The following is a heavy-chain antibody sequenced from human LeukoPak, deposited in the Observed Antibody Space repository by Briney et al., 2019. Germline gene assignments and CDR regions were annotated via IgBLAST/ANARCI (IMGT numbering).Heavy chain of an antibody. J-gene: IGHJ5*02. CDR1: GFTFSSYG. CDR3: AKGGSSSWYWFDP. Sequence: GGSLRLSCAASGFTFSSYGMHWVRQAPGKGLERVAFIRYDGSNKYYADSVKGRFTISRDNSKNTLYLQMNSLRAEDTAVYYCAKGGSSSWYWFDPWGQGTLVTVSS. CDR2: IRYDGSNK. D-gene: IGHD6-13*01. V-gene: IGHV3-30*02.